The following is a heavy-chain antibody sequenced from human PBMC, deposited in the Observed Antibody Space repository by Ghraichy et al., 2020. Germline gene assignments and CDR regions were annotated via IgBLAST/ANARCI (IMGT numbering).Heavy chain of an antibody. J-gene: IGHJ4*02. CDR1: GFTFSSYW. V-gene: IGHV3-7*05. Sequence: GGSLRLSCAASGFTFSSYWMSWVRQAPGKGLEWVANIKQDGSEKYYVDSVKGRFTISRDNAKNSLYLQMNSLRAEDTAVYYCARETHIVVVSQKGAFDYWGQGTLVTVSS. CDR2: IKQDGSEK. D-gene: IGHD2-21*01. CDR3: ARETHIVVVSQKGAFDY.